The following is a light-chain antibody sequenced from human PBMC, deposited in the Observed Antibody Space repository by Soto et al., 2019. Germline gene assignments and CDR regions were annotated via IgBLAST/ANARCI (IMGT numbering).Light chain of an antibody. CDR3: QQYNTFWT. J-gene: IGKJ1*01. Sequence: DIQMTQSPSTLSVSVGDRVTITCRGGQTSGSWLAWYQQKPGKAPKLLIYKASTLKSGVPSRVSGSGSGTEFTLTISSLQPDDFATYFCQQYNTFWTFGPGTKVDIK. V-gene: IGKV1-5*03. CDR1: QTSGSW. CDR2: KAS.